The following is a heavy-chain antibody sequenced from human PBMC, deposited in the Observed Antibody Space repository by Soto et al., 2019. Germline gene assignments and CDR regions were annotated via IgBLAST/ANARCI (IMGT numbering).Heavy chain of an antibody. CDR2: INHSGST. D-gene: IGHD3-16*01. Sequence: SETLSLTCAVYGGSFSGYYWSWIRQPPGKGLEWIGEINHSGSTNYNPPLKSRVTISVDTSKNQFSLKLSSVTAADTAVYYCASLISNYWGQGTLVTVSS. CDR3: ASLISNY. V-gene: IGHV4-34*01. CDR1: GGSFSGYY. J-gene: IGHJ4*02.